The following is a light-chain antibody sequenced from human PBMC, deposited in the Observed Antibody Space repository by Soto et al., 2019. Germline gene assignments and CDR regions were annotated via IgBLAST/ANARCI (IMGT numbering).Light chain of an antibody. V-gene: IGLV1-40*01. Sequence: QSVLTQPPSVSGAPGQRVTISCTGSSSNIGAGYDVHWYQQLPGTASKRLIYGNSNRPSGVPDRFSGSKSGTSASLAITGLQAEDESDYYCQSYDSSLSGHVVFGGGTQLTVL. CDR1: SSNIGAGYD. CDR2: GNS. CDR3: QSYDSSLSGHVV. J-gene: IGLJ2*01.